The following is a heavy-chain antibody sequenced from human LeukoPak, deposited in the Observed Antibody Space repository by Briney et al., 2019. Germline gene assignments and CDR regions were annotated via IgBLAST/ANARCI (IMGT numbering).Heavy chain of an antibody. CDR3: AKKGYSNGWRDSYYFDC. Sequence: GGSLRLSCAASGFTFSSYGMHWVRQAPGKGLEWVAFIRSDGSNKYYADSVKGRSTISRDNSKLYLQMNSLRAEDTAVYYCAKKGYSNGWRDSYYFDCWGQGTLVTVSS. V-gene: IGHV3-30*02. CDR2: IRSDGSNK. CDR1: GFTFSSYG. J-gene: IGHJ4*02. D-gene: IGHD6-19*01.